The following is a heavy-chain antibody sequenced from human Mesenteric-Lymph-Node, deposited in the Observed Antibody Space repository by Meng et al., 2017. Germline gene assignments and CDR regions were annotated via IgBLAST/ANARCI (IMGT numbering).Heavy chain of an antibody. V-gene: IGHV4-39*07. D-gene: IGHD3-10*01. J-gene: IGHJ4*02. CDR2: IHYSGAI. CDR3: AIEIGARSGYIY. CDR1: GDSITSSTFY. Sequence: SETLSLTCNVSGDSITSSTFYWGWLRQPPGKGLEWIGSIHYSGAIYYHPSLKSRVTISGDTSKNQFSRRLNSVTAADTAFYYCAIEIGARSGYIYWGQGTLVTVSS.